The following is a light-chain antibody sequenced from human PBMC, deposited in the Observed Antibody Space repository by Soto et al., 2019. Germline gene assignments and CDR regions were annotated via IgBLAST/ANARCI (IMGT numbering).Light chain of an antibody. V-gene: IGLV2-23*03. CDR3: CSYAGSNTFSYV. J-gene: IGLJ1*01. Sequence: QSALTQPASVSGSPGQSITISCTGTNSDVGSYNLVSWYQPHPGKAPKLMIYEGSKRPSGVSNRFSGSTSGNTASLTISGLQAEDEADYYCCSYAGSNTFSYVFGTGTKLTVL. CDR1: NSDVGSYNL. CDR2: EGS.